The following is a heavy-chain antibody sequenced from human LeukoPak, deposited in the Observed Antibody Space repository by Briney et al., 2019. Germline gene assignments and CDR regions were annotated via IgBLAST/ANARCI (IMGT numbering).Heavy chain of an antibody. CDR1: GFTFSSYA. Sequence: PGGSLRLSCAASGFTFSSYAMSWVRQAPGKGLEWVSAISGSGGSTYYADSVKGRFTISRDNSKNTLYLQMNSLRAEDTAVYYCATGSREYGSGSYYVGFDYWGQGTLVTVSS. CDR2: ISGSGGST. J-gene: IGHJ4*02. D-gene: IGHD3-10*01. V-gene: IGHV3-23*01. CDR3: ATGSREYGSGSYYVGFDY.